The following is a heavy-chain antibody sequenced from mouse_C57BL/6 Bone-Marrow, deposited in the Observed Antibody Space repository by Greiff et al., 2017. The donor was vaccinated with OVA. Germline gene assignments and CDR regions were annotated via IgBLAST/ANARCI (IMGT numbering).Heavy chain of an antibody. CDR2: IYPGSGST. CDR3: ARWGRVTVLVYFDC. V-gene: IGHV1-55*01. Sequence: QVQLQQPGAELVKPGASVKMSCKASGYTFTSYWITWVKQRPGQGLEWIGDIYPGSGSTNYNEKFKSKATLTVDTSSSTAYMQLSSLTSEDSAVFYCARWGRVTVLVYFDCWGQGTTLTVSS. D-gene: IGHD2-13*01. J-gene: IGHJ2*01. CDR1: GYTFTSYW.